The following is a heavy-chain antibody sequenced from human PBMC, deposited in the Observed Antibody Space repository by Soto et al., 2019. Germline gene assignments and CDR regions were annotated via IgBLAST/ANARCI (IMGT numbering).Heavy chain of an antibody. J-gene: IGHJ4*02. D-gene: IGHD6-13*01. CDR3: AKDGLIATSSSWTSFDY. Sequence: GGSLRLSCAASGFTFSSYGMHWVRQAPGKGLEWVAVISYDGSNKYYADSVKGRFTISRDNSKNTLYLQMNSLRAEDTAVYYCAKDGLIATSSSWTSFDYWGQGTLVTVSS. V-gene: IGHV3-30*18. CDR1: GFTFSSYG. CDR2: ISYDGSNK.